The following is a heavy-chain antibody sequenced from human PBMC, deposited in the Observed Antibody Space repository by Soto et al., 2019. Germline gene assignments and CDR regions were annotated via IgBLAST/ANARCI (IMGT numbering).Heavy chain of an antibody. D-gene: IGHD1-26*01. J-gene: IGHJ4*02. CDR2: ISSSSSYT. CDR1: GFTFSDYY. CDR3: AKDSVSGTYSRIHVDS. Sequence: GGSLRISCAASGFTFSDYYMSWIRQAPGKGLEWVSYISSSSSYTNYADSVKGRFTISRDNSKNTLYLQMNSLRAEDTAIYYCAKDSVSGTYSRIHVDSWGQGT. V-gene: IGHV3-11*05.